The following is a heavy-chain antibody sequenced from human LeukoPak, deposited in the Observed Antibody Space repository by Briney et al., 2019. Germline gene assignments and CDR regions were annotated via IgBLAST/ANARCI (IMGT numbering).Heavy chain of an antibody. Sequence: SETLSLTCAAYGGSFSGYYWSWIRQPPGKGLEWIGEINHSGSTNYNPSLKSRVTISVDTSKNQFSLKLSSVTAADTAVYYCARGPVYYFDYWGQGTLVTVSS. V-gene: IGHV4-34*01. CDR2: INHSGST. CDR3: ARGPVYYFDY. J-gene: IGHJ4*02. CDR1: GGSFSGYY.